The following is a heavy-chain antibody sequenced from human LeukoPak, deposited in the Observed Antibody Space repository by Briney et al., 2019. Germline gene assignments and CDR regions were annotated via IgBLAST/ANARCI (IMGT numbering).Heavy chain of an antibody. CDR3: ATSTVVTALDY. CDR1: VYTLPELS. CDR2: VDPEDGET. Sequence: ASVKVSCKVSVYTLPELSMHWVRPAPGKGLEWMGGVDPEDGETIYAQKFKGRVTMTEDTSTDTAYMELSSLRSEDTAVYYCATSTVVTALDYWGQGTLVTVSS. J-gene: IGHJ4*02. D-gene: IGHD4-23*01. V-gene: IGHV1-24*01.